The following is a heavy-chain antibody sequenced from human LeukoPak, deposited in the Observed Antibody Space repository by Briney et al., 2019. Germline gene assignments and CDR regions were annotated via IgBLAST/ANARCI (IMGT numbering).Heavy chain of an antibody. CDR1: GFTFSSYG. CDR2: ISYDGSNK. CDR3: AKDRGYCSSTSGHDPGYGMDV. D-gene: IGHD2-2*01. J-gene: IGHJ6*04. Sequence: GRSLRLSCAASGFTFSSYGMHWVRQAPGKGLEWVAVISYDGSNKYYADSVKGRFTISRDNSKNTLYLQMNSLRAEDTAVYYCAKDRGYCSSTSGHDPGYGMDVWGKGTTVTVSS. V-gene: IGHV3-30*18.